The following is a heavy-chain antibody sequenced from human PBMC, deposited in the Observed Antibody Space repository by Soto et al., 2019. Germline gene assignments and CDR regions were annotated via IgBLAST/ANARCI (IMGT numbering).Heavy chain of an antibody. CDR3: ARGSWELPEFDAAFDI. CDR1: GDSVSSNSAA. Sequence: SQTLSLTCAISGDSVSSNSAAWNWIRQSPSRGLEWLGRTYYRSKWYNDYAVSVKSRITINPDTSKNQFSLQLNSVTPEDTAVYYCARGSWELPEFDAAFDIWGQGTMVTVS. CDR2: TYYRSKWYN. J-gene: IGHJ3*02. V-gene: IGHV6-1*01. D-gene: IGHD1-26*01.